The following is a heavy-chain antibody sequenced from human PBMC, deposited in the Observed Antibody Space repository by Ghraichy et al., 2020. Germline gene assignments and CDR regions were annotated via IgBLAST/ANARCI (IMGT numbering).Heavy chain of an antibody. J-gene: IGHJ4*02. V-gene: IGHV3-33*01. Sequence: GGSLRLSCAASGFTFSSYGMHWVRQAPGKGLEWVAVIWYDGSNKYYADSVKDRFTISRDNSKNTLYLQMNSLRAEDTAVYYCARDKYSSGYYFFDYWGQGTLVTVSS. CDR1: GFTFSSYG. CDR3: ARDKYSSGYYFFDY. CDR2: IWYDGSNK. D-gene: IGHD6-19*01.